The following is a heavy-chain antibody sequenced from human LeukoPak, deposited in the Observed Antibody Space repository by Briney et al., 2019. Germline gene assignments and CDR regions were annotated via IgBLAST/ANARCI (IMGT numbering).Heavy chain of an antibody. CDR3: ARDATTAVGWVYMDV. Sequence: GGSLRLSCAASGFTFSSYEMNWVRQAPGKGLEWVSYISSSGGTIYYADSVKGRFTISRDNAKNSVYLQMNSLTAEDTGLYYCARDATTAVGWVYMDVWGKGTTVTISS. D-gene: IGHD6-13*01. V-gene: IGHV3-48*03. CDR2: ISSSGGTI. CDR1: GFTFSSYE. J-gene: IGHJ6*03.